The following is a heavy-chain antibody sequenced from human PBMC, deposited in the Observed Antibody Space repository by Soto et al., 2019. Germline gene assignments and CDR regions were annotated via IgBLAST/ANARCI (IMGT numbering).Heavy chain of an antibody. CDR1: GFTFSNYW. D-gene: IGHD1-26*01. J-gene: IGHJ6*02. V-gene: IGHV3-74*01. Sequence: GGSLRLSCAASGFTFSNYWMHWVRQAPGKGLVWVARIDIDGIRTNYADSVKGRFSISRDTAQNTVYLQLNSLRAEDTAVYYCARAPPGAAGDDYYYYGLDVWGQGXTVTVSS. CDR2: IDIDGIRT. CDR3: ARAPPGAAGDDYYYYGLDV.